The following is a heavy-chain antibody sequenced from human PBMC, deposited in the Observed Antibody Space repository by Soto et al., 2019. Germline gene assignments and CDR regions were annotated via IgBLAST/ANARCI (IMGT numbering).Heavy chain of an antibody. D-gene: IGHD6-19*01. CDR1: GYTFTDYY. Sequence: ASVKVSCKASGYTFTDYYMHWVRQAPGQGLEWMGWINPNSGGTNYAQKFQGRVTMTRDTSISTAYMEVSRLRSDDTAVYYCARDKVAGDYYYYDMDVWGQGTRVTVSS. V-gene: IGHV1-2*02. J-gene: IGHJ6*02. CDR3: ARDKVAGDYYYYDMDV. CDR2: INPNSGGT.